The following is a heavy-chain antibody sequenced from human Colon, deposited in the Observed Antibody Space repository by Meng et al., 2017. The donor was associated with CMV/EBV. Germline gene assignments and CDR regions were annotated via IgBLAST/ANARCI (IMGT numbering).Heavy chain of an antibody. CDR1: GFTFSSYA. CDR2: IYSGGSST. CDR3: AKGASRGYSSRWFDP. Sequence: GGSLRLSCAASGFTFSSYAMSWVRQAPGKGLEWVSVIYSGGSSTYYADSVKGRFTISRDNSKNTLYLQMNSLRAEDTAVYYCAKGASRGYSSRWFDPWGQGTLVTVS. J-gene: IGHJ5*02. V-gene: IGHV3-23*03. D-gene: IGHD5-18*01.